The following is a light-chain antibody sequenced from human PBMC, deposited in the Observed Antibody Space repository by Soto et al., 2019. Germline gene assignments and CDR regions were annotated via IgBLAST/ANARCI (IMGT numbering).Light chain of an antibody. V-gene: IGKV3-11*01. CDR2: DAS. CDR3: QQRSNLPPT. Sequence: EIVLTQSPATLSLSPGERATLSCRASQSVSSYLAWYRQIPGQAPRLLIYDASKRATGIPDRFSGGGSGTDFTLTISSLEPEDFAVYYCQQRSNLPPTCGQGTRLEIK. CDR1: QSVSSY. J-gene: IGKJ5*01.